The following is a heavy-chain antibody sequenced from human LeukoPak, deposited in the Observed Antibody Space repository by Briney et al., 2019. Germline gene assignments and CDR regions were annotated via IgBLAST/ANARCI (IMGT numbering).Heavy chain of an antibody. CDR3: TREGRGSDAFDY. Sequence: GGSLRLSCTTSGFTFGDYAMSWVRQAPGKGLEWVGFIRSKAYGGTTEYAASVKGRFTISRDDSRRIVYLQMNSLKTEDTTVYYCTREGRGSDAFDYWGQGTLVTVSS. CDR2: IRSKAYGGTT. D-gene: IGHD3-16*01. CDR1: GFTFGDYA. V-gene: IGHV3-49*04. J-gene: IGHJ4*02.